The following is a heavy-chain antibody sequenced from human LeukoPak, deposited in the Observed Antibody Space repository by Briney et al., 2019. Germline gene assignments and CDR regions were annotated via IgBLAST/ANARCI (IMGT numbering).Heavy chain of an antibody. J-gene: IGHJ4*02. CDR3: ARGWRDGYNFRY. D-gene: IGHD5-24*01. CDR2: IYDSVST. CDR1: GDSISSDY. Sequence: SETLSLSCTVSGDSISSDYWSWIRQPPGKGLEWIAYIYDSVSTNHNPSLKSRVTISADTSKNQFSLRLTSVTAADTAVYYCARGWRDGYNFRYWGQGALVTVSS. V-gene: IGHV4-59*08.